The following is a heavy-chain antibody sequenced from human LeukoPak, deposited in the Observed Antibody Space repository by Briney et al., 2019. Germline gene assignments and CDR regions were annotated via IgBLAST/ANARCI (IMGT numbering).Heavy chain of an antibody. J-gene: IGHJ4*02. V-gene: IGHV4-4*07. Sequence: SETLSLTCTVSAGSITGYYWTWIRQPAGKGLEWIGRISDSGRTYYNPSLESRVTISLDTSKNQFSLKLSSVTAADTALYYCARGYCSGGSCTWGLFDSWGQGTLVTVSS. CDR3: ARGYCSGGSCTWGLFDS. CDR2: ISDSGRT. CDR1: AGSITGYY. D-gene: IGHD2-15*01.